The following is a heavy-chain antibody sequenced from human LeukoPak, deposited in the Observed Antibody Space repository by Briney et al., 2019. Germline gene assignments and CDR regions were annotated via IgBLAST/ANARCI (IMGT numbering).Heavy chain of an antibody. V-gene: IGHV1-18*01. CDR2: INGYTGDT. Sequence: GTVTVSCTASGYTLSSYHISWVRQAPGQGLEWMGWINGYTGDTIYAQRFQGRVTMTTDTSTSTAYMELRSLRFDDTAVYYCVREAWGSGTIIDYWGQGTLVTVSS. CDR3: VREAWGSGTIIDY. D-gene: IGHD1-14*01. J-gene: IGHJ4*02. CDR1: GYTLSSYH.